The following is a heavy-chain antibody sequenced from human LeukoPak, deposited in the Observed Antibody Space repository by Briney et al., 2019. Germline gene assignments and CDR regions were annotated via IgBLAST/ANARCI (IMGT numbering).Heavy chain of an antibody. D-gene: IGHD1-26*01. Sequence: GGSLRLFCTASGFTFSSYAMSWVRQAPGKGLEWVSAISGSGGSTYYADSVKGRFTISRDNSKNTLYLQMNSLRAEDTAVYYCAKREGGATKYFDYWGQGTLVTVSS. CDR1: GFTFSSYA. CDR2: ISGSGGST. V-gene: IGHV3-23*01. CDR3: AKREGGATKYFDY. J-gene: IGHJ4*02.